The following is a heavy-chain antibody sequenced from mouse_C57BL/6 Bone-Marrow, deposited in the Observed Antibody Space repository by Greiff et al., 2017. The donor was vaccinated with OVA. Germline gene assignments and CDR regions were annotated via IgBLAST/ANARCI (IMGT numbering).Heavy chain of an antibody. Sequence: QVQLQQSGAELARPGASVKLSCKASGYTFTSYGISWVKQRTGQGLEWIGEIYPGSGTTYYNEKFKGKATLTADTSSSTAYMELSSLTSEDSTIYICARAKNYYGSSSWFADWGQGTLVTVSA. V-gene: IGHV1-81*01. CDR1: GYTFTSYG. CDR2: IYPGSGTT. D-gene: IGHD1-1*01. J-gene: IGHJ3*01. CDR3: ARAKNYYGSSSWFAD.